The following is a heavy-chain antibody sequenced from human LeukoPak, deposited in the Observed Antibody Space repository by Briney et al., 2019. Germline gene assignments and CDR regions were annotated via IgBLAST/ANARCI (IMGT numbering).Heavy chain of an antibody. V-gene: IGHV3-21*04. J-gene: IGHJ6*03. Sequence: GGSLRLSCAGSGLTFSNYSINWVRQAPGKGLEWVSSISPSSHYIYYADSVRGRFTISRDNARNSLYLQMNSLRDEDTAVYYCARDRHTAMVYYYYMDVWGTGTTVTVSS. CDR2: ISPSSHYI. CDR1: GLTFSNYS. CDR3: ARDRHTAMVYYYYMDV. D-gene: IGHD5-18*01.